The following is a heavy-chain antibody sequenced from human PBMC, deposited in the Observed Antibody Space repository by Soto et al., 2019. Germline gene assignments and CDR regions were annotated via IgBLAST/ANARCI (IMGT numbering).Heavy chain of an antibody. V-gene: IGHV1-3*01. CDR3: AKDFVVEDSGVTYYAAFDY. J-gene: IGHJ4*01. CDR1: GYTFTSYA. Sequence: GASVKVSCKASGYTFTSYAMHWVRQAPGQRLEWMGWINAGNGNTKYSQKFQGRVTITRDTSASTAYMELSSLRSEDTAVYYCAKDFVVEDSGVTYYAAFDYWGQGTLVTVSS. D-gene: IGHD2-15*01. CDR2: INAGNGNT.